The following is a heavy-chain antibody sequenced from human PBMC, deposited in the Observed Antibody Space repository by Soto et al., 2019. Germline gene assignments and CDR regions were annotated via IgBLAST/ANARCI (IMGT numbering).Heavy chain of an antibody. CDR1: GGSFSGYY. CDR2: INHSGST. J-gene: IGHJ4*02. Sequence: QVQLQQWGAGLLKPSETLSLTCAVYGGSFSGYYWSWIRQPPGKGLEWIGEINHSGSTNYNPSLKSRVTISVDTSKNQFSLKLGSVTAADTAVYYCARVGLNYYGSGIDYWGQGTLVTVSS. V-gene: IGHV4-34*01. CDR3: ARVGLNYYGSGIDY. D-gene: IGHD3-10*01.